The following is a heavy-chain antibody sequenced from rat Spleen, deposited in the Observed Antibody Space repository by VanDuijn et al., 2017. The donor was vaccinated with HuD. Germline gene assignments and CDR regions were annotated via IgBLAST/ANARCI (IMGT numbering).Heavy chain of an antibody. D-gene: IGHD1-6*01. J-gene: IGHJ2*01. V-gene: IGHV5-20*01. CDR3: TRDRILRSTGFDY. CDR1: GFTFDDYH. Sequence: EVQLVESGGGLVQPGRSLKLSCAASGFTFDDYHMAWVRQAPTKGLEWVASINYDGSNTYYRDSVKGRFTLSRDNAKSSLYLQMDSLRCEDTATYYCTRDRILRSTGFDYWGQGVMVTVSS. CDR2: INYDGSNT.